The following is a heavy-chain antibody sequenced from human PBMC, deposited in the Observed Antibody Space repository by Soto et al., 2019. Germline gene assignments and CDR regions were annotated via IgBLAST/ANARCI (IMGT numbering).Heavy chain of an antibody. D-gene: IGHD1-26*01. V-gene: IGHV1-18*04. J-gene: IGHJ6*01. CDR1: GYTFTSYG. CDR3: ASLRGEPTLGYYYGMDV. CDR2: ISAYNGNT. Sequence: GASVTVSCKASGYTFTSYGISWVRQAPGQGLEWMGWISAYNGNTNYAQKLQVRVTMTTDTSTSTAYMELSSLRSEDTAVYYCASLRGEPTLGYYYGMDVWGQGTTVTVSS.